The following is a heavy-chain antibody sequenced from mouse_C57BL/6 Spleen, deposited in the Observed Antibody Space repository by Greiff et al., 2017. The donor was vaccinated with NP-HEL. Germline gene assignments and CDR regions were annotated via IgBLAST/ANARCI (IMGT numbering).Heavy chain of an antibody. CDR3: TTDGYYRGWFAY. V-gene: IGHV14-4*01. Sequence: EVQLQQSGAELVRPGASVKLSCTASGFNIKDDYMHWVKQRPEQGLEWIGWIDPENGDTEYASKFQGKATITADTSSNTAYLQLSSLTSEDTAVYYCTTDGYYRGWFAYWGQGTLVTVSA. J-gene: IGHJ3*01. CDR2: IDPENGDT. D-gene: IGHD2-3*01. CDR1: GFNIKDDY.